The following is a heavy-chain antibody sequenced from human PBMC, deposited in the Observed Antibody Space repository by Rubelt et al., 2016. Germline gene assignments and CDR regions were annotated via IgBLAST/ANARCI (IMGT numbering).Heavy chain of an antibody. J-gene: IGHJ4*02. CDR3: ARATPSGG. V-gene: IGHV3-23*01. CDR1: SSYG. D-gene: IGHD3-10*01. Sequence: SSYGMHWVRQAPGKGLEWVSALSGSGGSTYYADSVKGRFTISRDNAKNSLYLQMNSLRDEDTAVYYCARATPSGGWGQGTLVTVSS. CDR2: LSGSGGST.